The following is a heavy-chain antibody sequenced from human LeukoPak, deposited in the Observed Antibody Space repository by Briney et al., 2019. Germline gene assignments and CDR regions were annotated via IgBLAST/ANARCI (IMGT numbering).Heavy chain of an antibody. CDR1: GHSVSNNSAA. CDR2: TYSRSKWYN. J-gene: IGHJ4*02. V-gene: IGHV6-1*01. CDR3: AKVWMVRGVITPDRRYYFDY. Sequence: SQTLSLTCAISGHSVSNNSAAWNWIRQSPSRGLEWLGRTYSRSKWYNDYAVAVKSRITIKADTSKNQFSLQLNSVTPEDTAVYYCAKVWMVRGVITPDRRYYFDYWGQGTLVTVSS. D-gene: IGHD3-10*01.